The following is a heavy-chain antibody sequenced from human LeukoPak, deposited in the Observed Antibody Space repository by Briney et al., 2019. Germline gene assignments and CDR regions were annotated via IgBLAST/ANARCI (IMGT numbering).Heavy chain of an antibody. D-gene: IGHD2-2*01. CDR3: AKDGGSAQVPDYYYYGMDV. V-gene: IGHV3-9*01. CDR2: ISWNSGSI. Sequence: PGRSLRLSCAASGFTFDDYAMHWVRQAPGKGLEWVSGISWNSGSIGYADSVKGRFTISKDNAKNSLYLQMNSLRAEDTALYYCAKDGGSAQVPDYYYYGMDVWGQGTTVTVSS. CDR1: GFTFDDYA. J-gene: IGHJ6*02.